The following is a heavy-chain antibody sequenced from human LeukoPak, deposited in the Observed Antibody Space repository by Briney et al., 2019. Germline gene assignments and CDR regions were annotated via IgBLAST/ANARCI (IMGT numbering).Heavy chain of an antibody. CDR3: VRDRNYYEALQRSY. Sequence: GGSLRLSCAASGFTLGSFAMSWVRQDPGRGLEWVSSITGAGDTTYYPESVKGRFIISRDNSKNTLYLQMNSLRVEDTALYFCVRDRNYYEALQRSYWGQGTLVTVSS. CDR2: ITGAGDTT. J-gene: IGHJ4*02. V-gene: IGHV3-23*01. CDR1: GFTLGSFA. D-gene: IGHD3-3*01.